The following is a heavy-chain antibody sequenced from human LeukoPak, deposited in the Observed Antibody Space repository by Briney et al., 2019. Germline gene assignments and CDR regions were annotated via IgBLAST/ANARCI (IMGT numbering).Heavy chain of an antibody. D-gene: IGHD1-26*01. V-gene: IGHV3-7*01. Sequence: GGSLRLSCVASGFSFSRYWMSWVRQAPGKGLERVANIKEDGSEKYYVDSVRGRFTISRDNAKNSLYLEMNSLRAEDTAVYYCARDPPVTSAGVEGAPYSYFDNWGQGTLVTVSS. CDR1: GFSFSRYW. J-gene: IGHJ4*02. CDR2: IKEDGSEK. CDR3: ARDPPVTSAGVEGAPYSYFDN.